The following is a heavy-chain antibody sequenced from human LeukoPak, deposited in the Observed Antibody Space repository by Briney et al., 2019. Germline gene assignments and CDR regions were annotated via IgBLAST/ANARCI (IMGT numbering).Heavy chain of an antibody. CDR1: GASISGGTYY. J-gene: IGHJ4*02. Sequence: SETLSPTCSVSGASISGGTYYWGWIRQPPGKGLEWIGSIYYTGSTYDNPSLKSRGTISVDTSKNQFSLKLSSVTAADTAVYYCARRGGSGRAFDYWGQGTLVTVSS. V-gene: IGHV4-39*01. CDR2: IYYTGST. D-gene: IGHD1-26*01. CDR3: ARRGGSGRAFDY.